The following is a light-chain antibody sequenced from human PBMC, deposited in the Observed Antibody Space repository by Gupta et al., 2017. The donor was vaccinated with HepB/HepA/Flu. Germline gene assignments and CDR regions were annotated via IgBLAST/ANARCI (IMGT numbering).Light chain of an antibody. J-gene: IGKJ1*01. V-gene: IGKV2-24*01. CDR1: QSLVDSDGNTY. CDR2: KIS. Sequence: DIVLTQTPLSSPVTLGQPASISCRSSQSLVDSDGNTYLSWLHQRPGQPPRLLIYKISNRLSGVPDRFSGSGAGTDFTLHISRVEAEDVGVYYCMQAAQFPLGTFGQGTKVELK. CDR3: MQAAQFPLGT.